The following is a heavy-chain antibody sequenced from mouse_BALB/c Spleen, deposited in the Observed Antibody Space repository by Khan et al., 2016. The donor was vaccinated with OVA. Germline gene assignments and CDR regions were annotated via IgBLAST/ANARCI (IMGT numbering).Heavy chain of an antibody. CDR1: GFTFSNYW. CDR3: WILR. V-gene: IGHV6-6*02. Sequence: EVKLEVSGGGFVQPGGSMKLSCVASGFTFSNYWLNWVRQSPAKGLEWVAEIRLKSDAYVPPYPESVKGRFTISRDDAKSSVYLQMNNLRVEDTGIYYCWILRWGQGTTLTVSS. J-gene: IGHJ2*01. CDR2: IRLKSDAYVP.